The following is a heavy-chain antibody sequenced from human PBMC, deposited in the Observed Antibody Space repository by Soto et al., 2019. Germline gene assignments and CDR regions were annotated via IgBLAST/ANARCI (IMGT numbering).Heavy chain of an antibody. CDR3: ASEYSSSSPHYYGMDV. CDR2: IYYSGST. D-gene: IGHD6-6*01. CDR1: GGSISSSSYY. V-gene: IGHV4-39*01. J-gene: IGHJ6*02. Sequence: KTSETLSLTCTVSGGSISSSSYYWGWIRQPPGKGLEWIGSIYYSGSTYYNPSLKSRVTISVDTSKNQFSLKLSSVTAADTAVYYCASEYSSSSPHYYGMDVWGQGTTVTVSS.